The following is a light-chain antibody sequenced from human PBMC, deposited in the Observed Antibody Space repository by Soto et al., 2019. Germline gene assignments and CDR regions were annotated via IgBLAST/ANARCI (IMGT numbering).Light chain of an antibody. J-gene: IGKJ4*01. CDR3: QQYYTTPLT. CDR2: WAS. V-gene: IGKV4-1*01. CDR1: QSVLYSSNNKNY. Sequence: DIVMTQSPDSLAVSLGERATINFKSSQSVLYSSNNKNYLTWYQQKPGQPPKLPIYWASTRESGVPDRFSGSGSGTDFTLTISSLEAEDVAVYSCQQYYTTPLTFGGGTKVEIK.